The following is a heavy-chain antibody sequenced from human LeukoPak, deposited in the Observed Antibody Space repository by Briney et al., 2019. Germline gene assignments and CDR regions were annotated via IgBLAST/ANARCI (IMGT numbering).Heavy chain of an antibody. CDR2: IYYSGTS. CDR1: GFTFSSAW. D-gene: IGHD3-10*01. Sequence: GSLRLFCAASGFTFSSAWMSWVRQPPGKGLEWLGYIYYSGTSDYNLSLERGVTISVDTSKNQFSLKMSSVTAADTAVYYCARVKIDRASGSSYPFDYWGQGTLVTVSS. CDR3: ARVKIDRASGSSYPFDY. V-gene: IGHV4-59*12. J-gene: IGHJ4*02.